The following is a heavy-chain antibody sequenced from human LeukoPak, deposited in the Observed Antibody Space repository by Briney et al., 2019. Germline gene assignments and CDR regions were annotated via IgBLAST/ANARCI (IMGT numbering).Heavy chain of an antibody. D-gene: IGHD6-19*01. CDR2: ISDSGGGT. CDR1: GFTFSSYA. Sequence: GGSLRLSCAASGFTFSSYAMTWVRQAPGKGLEWVSGISDSGGGTYYADSVKGRFTISRDNSKNTVHLQMNSLRAEDTAPYYCAKGYNSGWFESWGQGALCSVSS. J-gene: IGHJ5*01. CDR3: AKGYNSGWFES. V-gene: IGHV3-23*01.